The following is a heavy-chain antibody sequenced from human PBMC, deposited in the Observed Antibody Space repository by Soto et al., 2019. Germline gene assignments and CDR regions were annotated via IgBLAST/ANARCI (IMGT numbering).Heavy chain of an antibody. Sequence: QVQLVQSGAEVKKPGSSVKVSCKASGGTFSSYSINWVRQAPGQGLEWMGRITPILGIANYAQKFQGRVTITADKSTSTAYMELSSLRSEDTAVYYCARERYGDYSGYWGQGTLVTVSS. CDR3: ARERYGDYSGY. CDR1: GGTFSSYS. V-gene: IGHV1-69*08. J-gene: IGHJ4*02. CDR2: ITPILGIA. D-gene: IGHD4-17*01.